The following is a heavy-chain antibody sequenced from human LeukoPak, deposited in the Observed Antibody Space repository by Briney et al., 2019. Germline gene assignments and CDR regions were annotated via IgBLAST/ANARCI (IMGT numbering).Heavy chain of an antibody. Sequence: GGSLRLSCAASGFIFGNCAMYWVRQAPGKGLECVSAISSNGRNTYYGRSVKGRFTISRDNSKNTLFLQMGSLRPEDMAVYYCARDPNWGSIDYWGQGTLVTVSS. CDR3: ARDPNWGSIDY. D-gene: IGHD7-27*01. CDR2: ISSNGRNT. V-gene: IGHV3-64*01. J-gene: IGHJ4*02. CDR1: GFIFGNCA.